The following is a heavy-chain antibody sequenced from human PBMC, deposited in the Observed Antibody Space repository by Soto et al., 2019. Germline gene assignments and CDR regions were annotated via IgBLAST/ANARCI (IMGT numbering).Heavy chain of an antibody. CDR3: ARESGPYWYFEL. D-gene: IGHD7-27*01. Sequence: PGGSLRLSCAASGFSFNNAWMNWVRQAPGKGLEWVGRIRSATNGGAADYPAPEKDRFTISRDDSKNTLYLQMNSLKTEDTAAYDGARESGPYWYFELWGSGTPVTVDS. V-gene: IGHV3-15*07. J-gene: IGHJ2*01. CDR1: GFSFNNAW. CDR2: IRSATNGGAA.